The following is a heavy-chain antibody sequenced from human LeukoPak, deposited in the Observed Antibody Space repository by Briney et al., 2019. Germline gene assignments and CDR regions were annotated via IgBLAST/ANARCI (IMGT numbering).Heavy chain of an antibody. D-gene: IGHD6-19*01. Sequence: PSRSLRLSCAASGFTFDDYAMHWVRQAPGKGLEWVSGISWNSGSIGYADSVKGRFTISRDNAKNSLYLQMNSLRAEDMALYYCAKDLSSGWYDGAFDIWGQGTMVTVSS. CDR3: AKDLSSGWYDGAFDI. V-gene: IGHV3-9*03. CDR2: ISWNSGSI. CDR1: GFTFDDYA. J-gene: IGHJ3*02.